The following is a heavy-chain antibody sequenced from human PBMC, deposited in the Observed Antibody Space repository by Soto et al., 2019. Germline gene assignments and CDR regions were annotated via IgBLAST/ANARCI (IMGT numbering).Heavy chain of an antibody. Sequence: SETLSLTCAVYGGSFSGYYWSWIRQPPGKGLEWIGEINHSGSTNYNPSLKSRVTISVDTSKNQFSLKLSSVTAADTAVYYCASSAGHLGYCSGGSCYRIHQFDYWGQGTLVTVSS. CDR2: INHSGST. J-gene: IGHJ4*02. CDR1: GGSFSGYY. D-gene: IGHD2-15*01. V-gene: IGHV4-34*01. CDR3: ASSAGHLGYCSGGSCYRIHQFDY.